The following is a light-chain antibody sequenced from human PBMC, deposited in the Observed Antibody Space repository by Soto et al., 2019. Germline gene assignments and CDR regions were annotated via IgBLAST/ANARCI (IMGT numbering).Light chain of an antibody. CDR3: SSYAGSSNV. Sequence: QTLLTNSPSASGSPGQSVAISCTGTSSDVGGYNYVSWYQQHPGKAPKLMIYEVNKRPSGVPDRFSGSKSGNTASLTVSGLQAEDEADYYCSSYAGSSNVFGTGTKATVL. CDR1: SSDVGGYNY. CDR2: EVN. J-gene: IGLJ1*01. V-gene: IGLV2-8*01.